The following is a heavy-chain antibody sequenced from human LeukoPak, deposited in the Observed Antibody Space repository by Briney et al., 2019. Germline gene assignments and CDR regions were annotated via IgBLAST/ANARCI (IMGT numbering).Heavy chain of an antibody. CDR1: GFTFSSYA. V-gene: IGHV3-48*03. CDR3: ANHPFDY. CDR2: ISSSGNIM. J-gene: IGHJ4*02. Sequence: PGGSLRLSCAASGFTFSSYAMSWVRQAPGKGLEWVSYISSSGNIMYYADSVKGRFTISRDNAKNSLYLQMNSLRAEDTAVYYCANHPFDYWGQGTLVTVSS.